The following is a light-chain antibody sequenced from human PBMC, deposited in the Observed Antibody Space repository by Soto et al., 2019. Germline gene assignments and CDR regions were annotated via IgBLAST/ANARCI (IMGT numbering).Light chain of an antibody. V-gene: IGKV3-15*01. Sequence: EIVMTQSPATLSVSPGERATLSCRASQSASNNLAWYQQKPGQAPRLLIYVASTRATGIPASFSGSGSGTEFTLTISSLQSEDFAVYYCQQYNKWPLTFGQGTKAEI. J-gene: IGKJ1*01. CDR2: VAS. CDR1: QSASNN. CDR3: QQYNKWPLT.